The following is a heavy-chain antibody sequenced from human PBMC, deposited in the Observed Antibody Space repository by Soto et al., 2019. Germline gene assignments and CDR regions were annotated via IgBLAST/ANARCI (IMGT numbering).Heavy chain of an antibody. D-gene: IGHD2-15*01. CDR2: IYYSGSI. CDR3: ARVGYCSGGSCYGYYYYYGMDV. Sequence: SETLSLSCTVSGGSISSGGYYWSWIRQHPGRGLEWIGYIYYSGSIYYNPSLKSRVTISVDTSKNQFSLDLSSVTAADTAVYYCARVGYCSGGSCYGYYYYYGMDVWGQGTTVTVSS. V-gene: IGHV4-31*03. J-gene: IGHJ6*02. CDR1: GGSISSGGYY.